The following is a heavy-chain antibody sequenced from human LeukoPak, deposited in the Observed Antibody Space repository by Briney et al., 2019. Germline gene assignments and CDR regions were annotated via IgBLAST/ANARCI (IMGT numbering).Heavy chain of an antibody. CDR2: IKSKTDGGTT. J-gene: IGHJ5*02. Sequence: PGGSLRLSCAASGFTFSNAWMSWVRQAPGKGLEWVGRIKSKTDGGTTDYAAPVKGRFTISRADSKNTLYLQMNSLKTEYTAVYYCTAGMVRGVITWGQGTLVTVSS. D-gene: IGHD3-10*01. CDR1: GFTFSNAW. V-gene: IGHV3-15*01. CDR3: TAGMVRGVIT.